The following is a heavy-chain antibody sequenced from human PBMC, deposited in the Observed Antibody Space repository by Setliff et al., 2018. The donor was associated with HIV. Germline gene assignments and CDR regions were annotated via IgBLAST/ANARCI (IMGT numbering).Heavy chain of an antibody. CDR3: ARGRSLVATFTGFDH. J-gene: IGHJ4*02. D-gene: IGHD5-12*01. CDR2: IYHSGST. V-gene: IGHV4-38-2*01. CDR1: GYSISSGYY. Sequence: SETLSLTCAVSGYSISSGYYWGWIRQPPGKGLEWIGAIYHSGSTYYSPSLKSRVTLFIDTSKNQFSLTLNSLTAADTAVYYCARGRSLVATFTGFDHWGQGTLVTVSS.